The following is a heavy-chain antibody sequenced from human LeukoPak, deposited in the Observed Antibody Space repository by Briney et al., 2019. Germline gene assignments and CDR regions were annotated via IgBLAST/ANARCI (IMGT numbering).Heavy chain of an antibody. CDR2: IKEDGSEK. Sequence: PGGSLRLSCAATGFTFNTYGMHWVRQAPGKGLEWVATIKEDGSEKYYVDSVKGRFTISRDNAKNSLYLQTNSLRAEDTAVYYCVRDSGVVHWGQGTLVTVSS. CDR1: GFTFNTYG. D-gene: IGHD3-10*01. V-gene: IGHV3-7*01. CDR3: VRDSGVVH. J-gene: IGHJ4*02.